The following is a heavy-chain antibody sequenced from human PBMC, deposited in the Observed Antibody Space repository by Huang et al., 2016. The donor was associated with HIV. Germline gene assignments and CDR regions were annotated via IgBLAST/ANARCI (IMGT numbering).Heavy chain of an antibody. Sequence: QVQLVESGGGVVQPGRSLRLSCSASGFIFSNYGMHWVRQAPGKGLEGVALIEYDGSNKYYTDAVKGRFSISRDNSKNTLYLQMNSLRAEDTAVYYCALKGDSSGWEYFRHWGQGTLVTVSS. J-gene: IGHJ1*01. D-gene: IGHD6-19*01. CDR2: IEYDGSNK. CDR1: GFIFSNYG. CDR3: ALKGDSSGWEYFRH. V-gene: IGHV3-30*03.